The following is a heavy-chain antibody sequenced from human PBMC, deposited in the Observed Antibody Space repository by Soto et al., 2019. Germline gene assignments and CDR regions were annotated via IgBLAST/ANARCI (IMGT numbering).Heavy chain of an antibody. D-gene: IGHD1-1*01. CDR1: GFPFISHW. CDR3: ARDNNWSYDY. CDR2: IGPDGSST. V-gene: IGHV3-74*01. Sequence: GGPLKLSFAAPGFPFISHWMHWSRQAPGKGLVWVSHIGPDGSSTRDADSVQGRFTISRDNARNTLYLQMNSLRDEDTAVYYCARDNNWSYDYWGQGILVTVSS. J-gene: IGHJ4*02.